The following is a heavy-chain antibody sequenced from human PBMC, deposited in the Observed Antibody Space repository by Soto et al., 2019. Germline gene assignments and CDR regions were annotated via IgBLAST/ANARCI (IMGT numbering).Heavy chain of an antibody. CDR3: ARDRGGIFGVATISVGTRNAFDI. CDR2: ISSSSSYI. D-gene: IGHD3-3*01. J-gene: IGHJ3*02. CDR1: GFTFSSYS. Sequence: GGSLRLSCAASGFTFSSYSMNWVRQAPGKGLEWVSSISSSSSYIYYADSVKGRFTISRDNAKNSLYLQMNSLRAEDTAVYYCARDRGGIFGVATISVGTRNAFDIWGQGTMVTVSS. V-gene: IGHV3-21*01.